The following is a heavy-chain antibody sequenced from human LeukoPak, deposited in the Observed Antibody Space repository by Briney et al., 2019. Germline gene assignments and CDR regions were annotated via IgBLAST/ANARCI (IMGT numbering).Heavy chain of an antibody. CDR3: AKDGDYYGSGSKGYYFDY. V-gene: IGHV3-30-3*01. J-gene: IGHJ4*02. Sequence: PGRSLRLSCAASGFSFSDYAMHWVRQAPGKGLDWVTVISYDGSTKYYPDSVKGRFTFTKDNSKNTLYLQMNSLRAEDTAVYYCAKDGDYYGSGSKGYYFDYWGQGTLATVSS. CDR1: GFSFSDYA. CDR2: ISYDGSTK. D-gene: IGHD3-10*01.